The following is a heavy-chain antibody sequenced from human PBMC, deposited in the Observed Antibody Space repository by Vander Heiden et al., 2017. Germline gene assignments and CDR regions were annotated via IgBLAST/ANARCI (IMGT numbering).Heavy chain of an antibody. CDR3: ARERHYYGSGSYYPTFDY. CDR1: GYTFTSYG. Sequence: QVQLVQSGAEVKKPGASVKVSCKASGYTFTSYGISWVRQAPGQGLEGMGWISGYNGNTNYAQKLQGRVTMTTDTSTSTAYMELRSLRSDDTAVYYCARERHYYGSGSYYPTFDYWGQGTLVTVSS. CDR2: ISGYNGNT. D-gene: IGHD3-10*01. V-gene: IGHV1-18*01. J-gene: IGHJ4*02.